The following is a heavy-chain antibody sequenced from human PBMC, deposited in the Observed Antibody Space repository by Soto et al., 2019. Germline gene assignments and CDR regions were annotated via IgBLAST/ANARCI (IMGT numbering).Heavy chain of an antibody. J-gene: IGHJ3*02. CDR2: IYSGGST. D-gene: IGHD3-22*01. CDR3: ARDHPRYRVIPPNASDI. Sequence: LRLSCAASGFTVSSNYMSWVRQAPGRGLEWVAVIYSGGSTYYADSVKGRFTISRDNSKNTLYLQMNSLRAEDTAVYYCARDHPRYRVIPPNASDIWGQGPMVTLSS. V-gene: IGHV3-66*01. CDR1: GFTVSSNY.